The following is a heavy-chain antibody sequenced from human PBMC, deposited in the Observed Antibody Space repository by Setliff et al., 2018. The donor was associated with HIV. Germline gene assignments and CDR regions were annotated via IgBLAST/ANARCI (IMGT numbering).Heavy chain of an antibody. D-gene: IGHD3-9*01. Sequence: GASVKVSCKASRSTFNSHTINWVRQAPGQGLDWMGRIIPILGVPRYAQKFQGRVTITADKSTSTSYMHLSSLRSEDTAVYYCARLPQRSILTGYYTFGADYWGQGTLVTVS. J-gene: IGHJ4*02. CDR3: ARLPQRSILTGYYTFGADY. V-gene: IGHV1-69*02. CDR1: RSTFNSHT. CDR2: IIPILGVP.